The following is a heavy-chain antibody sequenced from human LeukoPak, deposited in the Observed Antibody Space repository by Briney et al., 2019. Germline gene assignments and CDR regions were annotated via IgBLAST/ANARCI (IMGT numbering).Heavy chain of an antibody. CDR1: GFTFSRYS. CDR2: ISGSSSYI. D-gene: IGHD4-23*01. V-gene: IGHV3-21*01. Sequence: GGSLRLSCAASGFTFSRYSMNWVRQAPGKGLEWVSSISGSSSYIYYADSVKGRLTISRDNAKNSLYLQMNSLRAEDTAVYYCARDYGGSSPFDYWGQGTLVTVSS. CDR3: ARDYGGSSPFDY. J-gene: IGHJ4*02.